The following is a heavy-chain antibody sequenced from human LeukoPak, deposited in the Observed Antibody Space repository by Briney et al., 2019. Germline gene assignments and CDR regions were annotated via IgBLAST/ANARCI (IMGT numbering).Heavy chain of an antibody. CDR3: ARIPNSANFPNWFDP. V-gene: IGHV3-21*01. Sequence: GGSLRLSCAAPGFTFSSSTMNWVRQAPGKGLEWVSSISSSNFVYYADSVKGRFTISRDNAKNSLYLQMNSLRDDDTAVYYCARIPNSANFPNWFDPWGQGTLVTVSS. J-gene: IGHJ5*02. D-gene: IGHD4/OR15-4a*01. CDR1: GFTFSSST. CDR2: ISSSNFV.